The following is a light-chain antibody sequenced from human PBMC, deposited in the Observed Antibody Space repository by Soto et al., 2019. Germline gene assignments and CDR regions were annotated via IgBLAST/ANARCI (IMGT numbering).Light chain of an antibody. V-gene: IGKV1-5*01. CDR1: QSISSW. Sequence: DIQMTQSPSTLSASVGDRVTITCRASQSISSWLAWYQQKPGKAPKLLIYDASSLESGVPSRFSGSGSGTDFPRTISSLQPDDFAPYYCQQYNSYPWTFGQGTKVEIK. CDR2: DAS. CDR3: QQYNSYPWT. J-gene: IGKJ1*01.